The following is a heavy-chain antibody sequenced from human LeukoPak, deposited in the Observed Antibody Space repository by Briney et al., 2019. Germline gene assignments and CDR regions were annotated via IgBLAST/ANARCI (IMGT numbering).Heavy chain of an antibody. V-gene: IGHV1-2*02. D-gene: IGHD3-22*01. CDR2: INPNSGGT. J-gene: IGHJ5*02. Sequence: GASVKVSCKASGYTFTGYYMHWVRQAPGQGLEWMGWINPNSGGTNYAQKLQGRVTMTTDTSTSTAYMELRSLRSDDTAVYYCARDYLVSYDSSGYLVTPQGDNWFDPWGQGTLVTVSS. CDR3: ARDYLVSYDSSGYLVTPQGDNWFDP. CDR1: GYTFTGYY.